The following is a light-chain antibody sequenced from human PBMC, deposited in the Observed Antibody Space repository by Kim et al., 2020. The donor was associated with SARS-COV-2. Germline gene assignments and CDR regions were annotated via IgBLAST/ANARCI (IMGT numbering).Light chain of an antibody. CDR3: QQYNNWPPWT. Sequence: SPGERATLSCRASQSVSNNLAWYQQKPGQAPRLLIYGASTRATGIPARFSGSGSGTEFTLTISSLQSEDFAVYHCQQYNNWPPWTFGKGTKVDIK. CDR1: QSVSNN. V-gene: IGKV3-15*01. J-gene: IGKJ1*01. CDR2: GAS.